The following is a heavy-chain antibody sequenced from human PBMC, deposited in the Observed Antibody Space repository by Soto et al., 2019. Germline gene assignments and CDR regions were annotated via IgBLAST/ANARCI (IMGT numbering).Heavy chain of an antibody. Sequence: QLQLQESGPGLVKPSETLSLTCTVSGGSINNSSFYWGWVRQPPGKRLERIGSIYYSGSAYYNPSLKSRLTISVDTSKNRFSLNLSSVTAADPAVYFCARRPLVRGIIPYYFDSWGQGTLVTVSS. CDR3: ARRPLVRGIIPYYFDS. D-gene: IGHD3-10*01. CDR2: IYYSGSA. CDR1: GGSINNSSFY. J-gene: IGHJ4*02. V-gene: IGHV4-39*01.